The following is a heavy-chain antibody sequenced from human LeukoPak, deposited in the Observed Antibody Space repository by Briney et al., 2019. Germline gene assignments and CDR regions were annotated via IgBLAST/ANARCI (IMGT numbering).Heavy chain of an antibody. CDR2: IYSGGST. Sequence: GGSLRLSCAASGFTVSSNYMSWVRQAPGKGLEWVSVIYSGGSTYYADSVKGRFTISRDNSKNTLYLQMNSLRAEDTAVYYCARDVLLWFGEPNSFDYWGQGTLVTVSS. D-gene: IGHD3-10*01. V-gene: IGHV3-53*01. CDR3: ARDVLLWFGEPNSFDY. CDR1: GFTVSSNY. J-gene: IGHJ4*02.